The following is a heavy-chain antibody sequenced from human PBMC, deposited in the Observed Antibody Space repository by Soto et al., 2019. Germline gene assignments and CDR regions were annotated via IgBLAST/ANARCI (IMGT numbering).Heavy chain of an antibody. CDR1: TFSFSTYA. D-gene: IGHD6-19*01. CDR2: ISYDGSNK. CDR3: AKDVAVSSSGCLDY. Sequence: QVQLVESGGGVVQPGRSLRLSCAASTFSFSTYAMHWVRQAPGKGLDWVAVISYDGSNKFYANSVKGRFTVSRDNSKNTLYLQMNSLRAEDTAVYYCAKDVAVSSSGCLDYWGQGTLVTVSS. V-gene: IGHV3-30*18. J-gene: IGHJ4*02.